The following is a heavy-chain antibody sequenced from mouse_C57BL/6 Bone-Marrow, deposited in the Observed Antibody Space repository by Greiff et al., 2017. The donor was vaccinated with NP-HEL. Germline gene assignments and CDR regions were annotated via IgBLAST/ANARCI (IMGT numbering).Heavy chain of an antibody. V-gene: IGHV7-3*01. CDR2: IRNKANGYTT. D-gene: IGHD1-1*01. CDR3: ARYDGSSFYWYFDV. CDR1: GFTFTDYY. J-gene: IGHJ1*03. Sequence: EVKLVESGGGLVQPGGSLSLSCAASGFTFTDYYMSWVRQPPGKALEWLGFIRNKANGYTTEYSASVKGRFTISRDNSQSILYLQMNALRAEDSATYDCARYDGSSFYWYFDVWGTGTTVTVSS.